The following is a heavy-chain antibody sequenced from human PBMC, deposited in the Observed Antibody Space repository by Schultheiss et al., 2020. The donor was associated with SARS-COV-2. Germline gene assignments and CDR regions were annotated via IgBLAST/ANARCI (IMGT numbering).Heavy chain of an antibody. V-gene: IGHV4-61*08. CDR1: GGSISSGGYY. Sequence: SETLSLTCTVSGGSISSGGYYWSWIRQHPGKGLEWIGYIYYSGNTNFNPSLKSRVSISVDTSKNQFSLNLSSVTAADTAVYYCARVPKGGHENSYYYYGMDVWGQGTTVTVSS. CDR2: IYYSGNT. D-gene: IGHD5-12*01. J-gene: IGHJ6*02. CDR3: ARVPKGGHENSYYYYGMDV.